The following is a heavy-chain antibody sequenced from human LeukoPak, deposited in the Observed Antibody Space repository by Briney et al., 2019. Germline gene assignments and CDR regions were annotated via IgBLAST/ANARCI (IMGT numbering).Heavy chain of an antibody. J-gene: IGHJ4*02. V-gene: IGHV3-21*01. CDR3: ARDRNFDWLFILDYFDY. CDR2: ISSSSSYI. CDR1: GFTFSSYS. Sequence: GGSLRLSCAASGFTFSSYSMNWVRQAPGKGLEWVSSISSSSSYIYYADSVKGRFTISRDNAKNSLYLQMNSLRAEDTAVYYCARDRNFDWLFILDYFDYWGQGTLVTVSS. D-gene: IGHD3-9*01.